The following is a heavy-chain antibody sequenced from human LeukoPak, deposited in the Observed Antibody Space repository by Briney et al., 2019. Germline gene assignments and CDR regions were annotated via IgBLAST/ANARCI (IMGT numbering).Heavy chain of an antibody. V-gene: IGHV3-7*01. D-gene: IGHD5-12*01. Sequence: GGSLRLSCAASGFTFSSYWMSWVRQAPGKGLEWVANIKQDGSEKYYVDSVKGRFTISRDNAKNSLYLQMNSLRAEDTAVYYCARPATMWLATGDAFDIWGRGTMVTVSS. CDR2: IKQDGSEK. CDR3: ARPATMWLATGDAFDI. J-gene: IGHJ3*02. CDR1: GFTFSSYW.